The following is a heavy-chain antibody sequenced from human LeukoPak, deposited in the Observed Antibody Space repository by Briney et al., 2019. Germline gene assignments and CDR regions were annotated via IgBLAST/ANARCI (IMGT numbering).Heavy chain of an antibody. Sequence: GGSLRLSCAASGFTFSSYSMNWVRQAPGKGLEWVSSISSSSSYIYYADSVKGRFTISRDNAKNSLYLQMNSLRAEDTAVYYCARDHPNYYDSSGYYNYYFDYWGQGTLVTVSS. J-gene: IGHJ4*02. D-gene: IGHD3-22*01. V-gene: IGHV3-21*01. CDR2: ISSSSSYI. CDR1: GFTFSSYS. CDR3: ARDHPNYYDSSGYYNYYFDY.